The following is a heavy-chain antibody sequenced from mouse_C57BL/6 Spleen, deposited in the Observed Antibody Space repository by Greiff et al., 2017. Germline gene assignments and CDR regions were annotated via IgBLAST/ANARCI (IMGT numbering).Heavy chain of an antibody. Sequence: VQLQQSGPELVKPGASVKISCKASGYSFTGYYMNWVKQSPEKSLEWIGEINPSTGGTTYNQKFKAKATLTVDKSSSTAYMQRKRLTAEDSAVYDSARAGTTVHYARDDWGQGTSVTVAS. CDR3: ARAGTTVHYARDD. CDR2: INPSTGGT. J-gene: IGHJ4*01. CDR1: GYSFTGYY. V-gene: IGHV1-42*01. D-gene: IGHD1-1*01.